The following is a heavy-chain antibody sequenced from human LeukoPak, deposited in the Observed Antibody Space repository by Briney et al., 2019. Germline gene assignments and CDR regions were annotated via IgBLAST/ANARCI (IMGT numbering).Heavy chain of an antibody. CDR1: GYIFTDYY. J-gene: IGHJ4*02. CDR2: INPNSGGT. Sequence: ASVKVSCKASGYIFTDYYMHWVRQAPGQELGWMGRINPNSGGTNYAQKFQGRVTMTRDTSISTAYTELSSLRSDDTAVYYCVGIFPRNFDYWGQGTLVTVSS. D-gene: IGHD3-3*01. V-gene: IGHV1/OR15-1*01. CDR3: VGIFPRNFDY.